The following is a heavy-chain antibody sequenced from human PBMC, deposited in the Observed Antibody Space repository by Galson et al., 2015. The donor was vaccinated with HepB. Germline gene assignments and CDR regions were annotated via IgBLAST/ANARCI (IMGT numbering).Heavy chain of an antibody. Sequence: SLRLSCADSGFTFGDYAMSWFRQAPGKGLEWVGFIRSKAYGGTTEYTASVKGRFTISRDDSKSIAYLQMNSLKTEDTAVYYCTREWPASFVVVPAAMGVDPWGQGTLVTVSS. J-gene: IGHJ5*02. CDR3: TREWPASFVVVPAAMGVDP. CDR1: GFTFGDYA. D-gene: IGHD2-2*01. V-gene: IGHV3-49*01. CDR2: IRSKAYGGTT.